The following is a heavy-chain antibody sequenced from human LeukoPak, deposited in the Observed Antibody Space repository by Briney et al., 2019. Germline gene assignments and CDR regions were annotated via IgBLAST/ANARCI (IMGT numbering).Heavy chain of an antibody. CDR3: TRGTVETTAGFE. Sequence: SETLSLTCMVFGTSISSSNSYRWSWVRQPAGKGLEWIGRIFASGTTNYNPSLKSRVTMSVDTPNNQFSLRLSSVTGADTAVYYCTRGTVETTAGFEWGRGTLVTVSS. J-gene: IGHJ4*02. CDR1: GTSISSSNSYR. D-gene: IGHD1-26*01. CDR2: IFASGTT. V-gene: IGHV4-4*07.